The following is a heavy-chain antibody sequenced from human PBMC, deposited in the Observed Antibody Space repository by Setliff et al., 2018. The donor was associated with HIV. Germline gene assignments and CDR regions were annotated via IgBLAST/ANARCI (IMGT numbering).Heavy chain of an antibody. Sequence: PSETLSLTCIVSGGSISSSSYYWGWIRQPPGKGLEWIGSIDYTGKTHYNPSLKSRATISVDTSTNYFSLEMSSLTAADTAVYYCARMTPHLRITFRVGSFDFWGQGTLVTVSS. CDR3: ARMTPHLRITFRVGSFDF. CDR1: GGSISSSSYY. J-gene: IGHJ3*01. V-gene: IGHV4-39*02. CDR2: IDYTGKT. D-gene: IGHD1-20*01.